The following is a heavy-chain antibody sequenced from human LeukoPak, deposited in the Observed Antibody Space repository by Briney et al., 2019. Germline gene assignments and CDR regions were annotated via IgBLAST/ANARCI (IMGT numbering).Heavy chain of an antibody. CDR2: ISWYSGSI. V-gene: IGHV3-9*03. Sequence: PGGSLTLSRAASGFTFDDYAMPWVRQAPGKGLEWVSGISWYSGSIGYADSVKGRFTISRDNAKNSLYLQMNSLRAEDMALYYCAKGSDILTGDAFDIWGQGTMVTVSS. CDR3: AKGSDILTGDAFDI. CDR1: GFTFDDYA. D-gene: IGHD3-9*01. J-gene: IGHJ3*02.